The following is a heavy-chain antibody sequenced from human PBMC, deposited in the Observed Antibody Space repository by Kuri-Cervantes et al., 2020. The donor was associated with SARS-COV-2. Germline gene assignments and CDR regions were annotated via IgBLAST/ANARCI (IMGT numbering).Heavy chain of an antibody. V-gene: IGHV3-30*18. CDR3: AKDRAGVHDF. J-gene: IGHJ4*02. Sequence: GGSLRLSCAASGFTFSSYGMHWVRQAPGKGLEWVAVISYDGSNKYYADSVKGRFTISRDNSKNTLYLQMNSLRAEDTAIYYCAKDRAGVHDFWGPGTLVTVSS. D-gene: IGHD2-21*01. CDR2: ISYDGSNK. CDR1: GFTFSSYG.